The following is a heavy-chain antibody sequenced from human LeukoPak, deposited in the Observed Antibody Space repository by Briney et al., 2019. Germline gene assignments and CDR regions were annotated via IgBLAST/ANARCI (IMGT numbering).Heavy chain of an antibody. CDR2: IYYSGIT. V-gene: IGHV4-30-4*01. J-gene: IGHJ4*02. Sequence: KSSETLSLTCTVSGGSISSGDYYWSWIRQPPGKGLEWIVYIYYSGITYYNPSLKSRVTISVDTSKNQFSLKLSSVTAADTAVYYCARGEGEGYYDSSGYYYLDYWGQGTLVTVSS. CDR3: ARGEGEGYYDSSGYYYLDY. CDR1: GGSISSGDYY. D-gene: IGHD3-22*01.